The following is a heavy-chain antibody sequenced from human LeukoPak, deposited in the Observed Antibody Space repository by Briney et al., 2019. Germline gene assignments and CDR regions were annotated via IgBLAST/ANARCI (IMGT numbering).Heavy chain of an antibody. D-gene: IGHD3-22*01. CDR1: GFTFSNYG. V-gene: IGHV3-30*18. CDR2: ISYDGSNK. J-gene: IGHJ6*02. Sequence: PGRSLRLSCAVSGFTFSNYGIHWVRQAPGKGLEWVAIISYDGSNKYCADSVKGRFTISRDNSKNTLYLQMNSLRAEDTAVYYCAKDAAYYDSGASSVHALYSYYGMDVWGQGTTVTVSS. CDR3: AKDAAYYDSGASSVHALYSYYGMDV.